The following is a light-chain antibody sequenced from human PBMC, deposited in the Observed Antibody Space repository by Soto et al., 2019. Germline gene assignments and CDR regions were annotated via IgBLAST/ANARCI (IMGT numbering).Light chain of an antibody. CDR3: QQRSNWPRLT. J-gene: IGKJ4*01. CDR1: QSVSSY. V-gene: IGKV3-11*01. Sequence: EIVLTQSPATLSLSPGERATLSCRASQSVSSYLAWYQQKRGQAPRLLIYDASNRATGIPARFSGSGSGTDFTLTISSLEPEDFAVYYCQQRSNWPRLTFGGGTKVEIK. CDR2: DAS.